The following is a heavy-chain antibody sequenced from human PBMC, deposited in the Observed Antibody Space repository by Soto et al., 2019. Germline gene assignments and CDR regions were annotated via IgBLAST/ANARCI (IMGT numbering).Heavy chain of an antibody. CDR3: KRDGSGSYD. CDR2: IKSKTDGGTT. V-gene: IGHV3-15*01. CDR1: GFLLGKAG. D-gene: IGHD3-10*01. J-gene: IGHJ4*02. Sequence: EVQLVESGGGLVKPGGSFRLSCAASGFLLGKAGWSWFGQVPGRGLEWVGRIKSKTDGGTTDYAAPVKGRFTISRDDSKNTLYLQMNSLKTEDTAVYYCKRDGSGSYDWGQGTLVTVSS.